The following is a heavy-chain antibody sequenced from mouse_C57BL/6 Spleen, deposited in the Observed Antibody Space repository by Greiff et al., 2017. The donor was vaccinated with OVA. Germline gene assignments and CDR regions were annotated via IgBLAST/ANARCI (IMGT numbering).Heavy chain of an antibody. CDR3: ARHYYGSSGPMDY. D-gene: IGHD1-1*01. J-gene: IGHJ4*01. CDR2: IDPANGNT. CDR1: GFNIKNTY. V-gene: IGHV14-3*01. Sequence: EVQLQESVAELVRPGASVKLSCTASGFNIKNTYMHWVKQRPEQGLEWIGRIDPANGNTKYAPKFQGKATITADTSSTTAYLQLSSLTSEDTAIYYCARHYYGSSGPMDYWGKGTSVTVSS.